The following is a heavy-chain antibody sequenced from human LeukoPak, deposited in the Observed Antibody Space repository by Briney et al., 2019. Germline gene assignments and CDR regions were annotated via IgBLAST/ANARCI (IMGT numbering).Heavy chain of an antibody. V-gene: IGHV3-7*01. CDR3: ARRYYDILTGYSTFDY. J-gene: IGHJ4*02. D-gene: IGHD3-9*01. Sequence: PGGSLRLSCAASGFTFSSYWMSWVRQAPGKGVEWVANIRQDGSEKYYVDSVKGRFTISRDNAKNSLYLQMNSLRAEDTAVYYCARRYYDILTGYSTFDYWGQGTLVTVSS. CDR1: GFTFSSYW. CDR2: IRQDGSEK.